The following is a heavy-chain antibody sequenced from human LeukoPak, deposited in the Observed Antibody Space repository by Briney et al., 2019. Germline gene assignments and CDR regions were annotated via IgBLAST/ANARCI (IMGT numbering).Heavy chain of an antibody. D-gene: IGHD3-10*01. CDR2: IYYSGST. CDR1: GGSISSYY. J-gene: IGHJ4*02. Sequence: SETLSLTCTVSGGSISSYYWSWIRQPPGKGLEWIGYIYYSGSTNYNPSLKSRVTISVDTSKNQFSLKLSSVTAADTAVYYCARGLLKLGALDYWGQGTLVTVSS. V-gene: IGHV4-59*01. CDR3: ARGLLKLGALDY.